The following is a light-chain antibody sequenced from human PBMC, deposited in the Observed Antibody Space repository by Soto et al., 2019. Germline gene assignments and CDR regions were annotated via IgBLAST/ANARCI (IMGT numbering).Light chain of an antibody. V-gene: IGLV2-14*01. Sequence: QSALTQPASVSGSPGQSITISCTGTSSDVGAYNYVSWFQQHPGKAPRIIIYDVSNRPSGVSNRFSGSKSGNTASLTISGLQAEDEADYYCSSYTTSTTGVFGGGTKLTVL. CDR2: DVS. CDR3: SSYTTSTTGV. J-gene: IGLJ3*02. CDR1: SSDVGAYNY.